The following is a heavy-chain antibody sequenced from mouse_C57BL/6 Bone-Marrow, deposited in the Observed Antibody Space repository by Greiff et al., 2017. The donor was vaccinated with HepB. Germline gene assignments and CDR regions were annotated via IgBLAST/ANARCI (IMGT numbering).Heavy chain of an antibody. Sequence: QVQLQQPGAELVKPGASVKMSCKASGYTFTSYWITWVKQRPGQGLEWIGDISPGSGSTNYNEKFKSKATLTVDTSSSTAYMQLISLTSEDSAVYYGARTITTVVAPYYYAMDYWGQGTSVTVSS. CDR2: ISPGSGST. CDR1: GYTFTSYW. J-gene: IGHJ4*01. V-gene: IGHV1-55*01. CDR3: ARTITTVVAPYYYAMDY. D-gene: IGHD1-1*01.